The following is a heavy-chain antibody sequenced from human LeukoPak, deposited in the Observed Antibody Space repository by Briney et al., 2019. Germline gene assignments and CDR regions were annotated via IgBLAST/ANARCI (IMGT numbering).Heavy chain of an antibody. D-gene: IGHD6-19*01. V-gene: IGHV4-34*01. CDR1: GGSFSGYY. Sequence: SETLSLTCAVYGGSFSGYYWSWIRQPPGKGLEWIGEINHSGSTNYNPSLKSRVTISVDTSKNQFSLKLSSVTAANTAVYYCARTRGAVAGKFDYWGQGTLVTVSS. CDR3: ARTRGAVAGKFDY. J-gene: IGHJ4*02. CDR2: INHSGST.